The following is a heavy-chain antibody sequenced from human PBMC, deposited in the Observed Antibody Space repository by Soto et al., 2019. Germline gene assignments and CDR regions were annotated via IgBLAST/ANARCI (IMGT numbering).Heavy chain of an antibody. J-gene: IGHJ4*02. Sequence: GGSLRLSCAASGFSFSSYSMNWVRQASGKGLEWVSYISSSRSTIYYADSVKGRFTISRDNAKNSLYLQMNSLRAEDTAVYYCALSYYGSGTSFDYWGQGTLVTVSS. CDR2: ISSSRSTI. CDR3: ALSYYGSGTSFDY. CDR1: GFSFSSYS. D-gene: IGHD3-10*01. V-gene: IGHV3-48*01.